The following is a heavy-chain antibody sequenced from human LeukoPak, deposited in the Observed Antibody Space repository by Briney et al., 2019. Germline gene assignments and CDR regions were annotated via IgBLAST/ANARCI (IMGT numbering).Heavy chain of an antibody. CDR2: ISAYNSNT. CDR3: AREPNWNDEKTFDY. J-gene: IGHJ4*02. V-gene: IGHV1-18*01. Sequence: GASVKVSCKASGYTFTSYGISWVRQAPGQGLEWMGWISAYNSNTNYAQKLQGRVTMTTDTSTSTAYMELRSLRSDDTAVYYCAREPNWNDEKTFDYWGQGTLVTVSS. D-gene: IGHD1-1*01. CDR1: GYTFTSYG.